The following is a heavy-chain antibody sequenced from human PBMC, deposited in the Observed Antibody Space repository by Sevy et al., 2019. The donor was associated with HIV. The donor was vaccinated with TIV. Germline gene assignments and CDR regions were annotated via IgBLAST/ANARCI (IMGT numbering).Heavy chain of an antibody. Sequence: SETLSLTCTVSGGSISSGDYYWSWIRQPPGKGLEGIGYIYYSGSTYYNPSLKSRVTISVETPKNQFSLKLSSVTAADTAVYYCARANSYGFGAFDIWGQGTMVTVSS. CDR3: ARANSYGFGAFDI. CDR2: IYYSGST. CDR1: GGSISSGDYY. V-gene: IGHV4-30-4*01. J-gene: IGHJ3*02. D-gene: IGHD5-18*01.